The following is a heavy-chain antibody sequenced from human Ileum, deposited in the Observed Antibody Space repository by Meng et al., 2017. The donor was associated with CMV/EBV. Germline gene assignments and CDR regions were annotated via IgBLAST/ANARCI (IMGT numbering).Heavy chain of an antibody. CDR2: TYYRSRWYN. Sequence: QVQLQPSGHAMVKLSHPLTLPCAISGDSVSCHRVACNWIRQSPSRGLEWLGRTYYRSRWYNDYEASVKSRITINPDTSTNQFSLDLSSVTPEHTAIYYCARGESSSLDYWGQGTLVTVSS. CDR1: GDSVSCHRVA. CDR3: ARGESSSLDY. V-gene: IGHV6-1*01. D-gene: IGHD6-13*01. J-gene: IGHJ4*02.